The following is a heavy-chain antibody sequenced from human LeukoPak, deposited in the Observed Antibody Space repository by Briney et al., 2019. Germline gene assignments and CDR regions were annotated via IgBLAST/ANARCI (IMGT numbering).Heavy chain of an antibody. CDR1: GFTFRSHA. V-gene: IGHV3-23*01. CDR2: IYENGGTT. J-gene: IGHJ6*02. Sequence: TGGSLRLSCVGSGFTFRSHAMSWVRQAPEKGLEFVSGIYENGGTTYYADSVKGRFSISRDNSKNTLYLQMNSLRAEDTAVYYCAKEGPALGYSSSWYEGYYGMDVWGQGTTVTVSS. D-gene: IGHD6-13*01. CDR3: AKEGPALGYSSSWYEGYYGMDV.